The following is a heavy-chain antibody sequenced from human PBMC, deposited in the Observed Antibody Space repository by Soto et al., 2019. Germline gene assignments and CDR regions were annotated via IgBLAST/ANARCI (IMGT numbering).Heavy chain of an antibody. CDR3: AKVKSYIVVVSGPDYGMDV. Sequence: GSLRLSCAASGFTFSSYGMHWVRQAPGKGLEWVAVISYDGSNKYYADSVKGRFTISRDNSKNTLYLQMNSLRAEDTAVYYRAKVKSYIVVVSGPDYGMDVWGQGTTVTVSS. J-gene: IGHJ6*02. CDR2: ISYDGSNK. V-gene: IGHV3-30*18. D-gene: IGHD2-21*02. CDR1: GFTFSSYG.